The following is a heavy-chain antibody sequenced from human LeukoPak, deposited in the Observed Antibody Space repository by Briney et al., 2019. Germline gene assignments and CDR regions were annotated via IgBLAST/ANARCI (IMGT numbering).Heavy chain of an antibody. CDR1: GGSITGSSYY. Sequence: PSETLSLTCTVSGGSITGSSYYWGWIRQPPGKGLEWIGSIDYSGSTYYNPSLKGRVTIPVDTSKNQFSLRLSSVTAADTAVYYCARQYYDNTGYYYFDYWGQGNLVTVSS. V-gene: IGHV4-39*01. D-gene: IGHD3-22*01. CDR3: ARQYYDNTGYYYFDY. CDR2: IDYSGST. J-gene: IGHJ4*02.